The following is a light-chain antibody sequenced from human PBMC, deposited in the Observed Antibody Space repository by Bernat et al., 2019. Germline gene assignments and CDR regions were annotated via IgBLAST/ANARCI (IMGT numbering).Light chain of an antibody. J-gene: IGLJ2*01. Sequence: QSVLTQPPSASGTPGQRVTISCAGSRSNLGSNYVFWYQQLPGTAPKLLIYMNNTRPSGVPARFSGSKSGTSASLSITGLRSEDEADYYCATWDDNLSPHVVFGGGTKLTVL. CDR3: ATWDDNLSPHVV. CDR2: MNN. CDR1: RSNLGSNY. V-gene: IGLV1-47*01.